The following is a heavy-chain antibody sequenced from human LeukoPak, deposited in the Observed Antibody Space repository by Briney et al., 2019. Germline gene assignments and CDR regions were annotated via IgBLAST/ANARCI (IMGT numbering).Heavy chain of an antibody. CDR3: ARAFGQLKYYFDY. D-gene: IGHD3-10*01. J-gene: IGHJ4*02. V-gene: IGHV3-21*01. CDR1: GFTFSSYS. Sequence: GGSLRLSCAASGFTFSSYSMNWVRQAPGKGLEWVSSISSSSSYIYYADSVKGRFTISRDNAKNSLYQQMNSLRAEDTAVYYCARAFGQLKYYFDYWGQGTLVTVSS. CDR2: ISSSSSYI.